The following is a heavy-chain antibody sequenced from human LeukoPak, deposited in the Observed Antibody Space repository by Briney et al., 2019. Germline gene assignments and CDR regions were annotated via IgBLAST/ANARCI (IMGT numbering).Heavy chain of an antibody. Sequence: SETLSLTCTVSGGSISNGSYYWSWIRQPAGKGLEWIGRIYTSGSTNYNPSLKSRVTISVDTSKNQFSLKLSSVTAADTAVYYCARAGAGLGYWGQGTLVTVSS. CDR2: IYTSGST. CDR1: GGSISNGSYY. J-gene: IGHJ4*02. V-gene: IGHV4-61*02. CDR3: ARAGAGLGY. D-gene: IGHD3-16*01.